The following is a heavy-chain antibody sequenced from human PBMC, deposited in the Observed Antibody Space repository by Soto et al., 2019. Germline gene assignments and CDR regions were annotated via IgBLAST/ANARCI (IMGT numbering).Heavy chain of an antibody. V-gene: IGHV3-33*01. CDR1: GFIFSTYG. CDR2: IWYDGSKK. Sequence: QVQLVESGGGVVQPGRSLRLSCAASGFIFSTYGMHWVRQAPGKGLEWVALIWYDGSKKYYTDSVKGRFTISRDNSKNTLYLQMNSLRADDTAVYYWVGGEAGSYYFDYWGQGALVTVSS. J-gene: IGHJ4*02. CDR3: VGGEAGSYYFDY. D-gene: IGHD6-13*01.